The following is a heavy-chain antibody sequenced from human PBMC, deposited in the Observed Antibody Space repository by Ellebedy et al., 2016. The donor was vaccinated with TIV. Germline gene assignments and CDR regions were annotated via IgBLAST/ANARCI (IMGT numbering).Heavy chain of an antibody. D-gene: IGHD6-19*01. CDR1: GYTFTGYY. J-gene: IGHJ4*02. V-gene: IGHV1-2*02. Sequence: AASVKVSCKASGYTFTGYYMHWVRQAPGQGLEWMGGVIPIIGAVNYAQDFQGRVTITADAFTYTSHMLLSSLRSDDTAIYYCVRIEDGGWALDHWGQGTLVTVSS. CDR2: VIPIIGAV. CDR3: VRIEDGGWALDH.